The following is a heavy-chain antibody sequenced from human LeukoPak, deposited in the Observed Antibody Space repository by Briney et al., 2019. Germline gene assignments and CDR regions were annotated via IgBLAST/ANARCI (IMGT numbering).Heavy chain of an antibody. V-gene: IGHV4-34*01. J-gene: IGHJ4*02. CDR1: GGSLSGYY. Sequence: SETLSLTCAVYGGSLSGYYWSWIRQSPGKGLEWIGEINHGGSTNYNPALKSRVTMSVDPSKNHFSLKLSSVTAADTAVYFCAREGRMSMGIEYWGQGTLVTVSS. CDR3: AREGRMSMGIEY. D-gene: IGHD4/OR15-4a*01. CDR2: INHGGST.